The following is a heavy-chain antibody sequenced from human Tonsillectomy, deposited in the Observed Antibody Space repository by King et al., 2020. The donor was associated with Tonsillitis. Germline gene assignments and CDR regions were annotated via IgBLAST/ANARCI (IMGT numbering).Heavy chain of an antibody. CDR1: GFTFSSYA. Sequence: QLVQSGGGLVQPGGSLRLSCSASGFTFSSYAMHWVRQAPGKGLDYVSAITSNGGSTYYADSVKGRFTISRDNSKNTLYLQMSSLRAEDTAVYYCVNGRLLWFGDRGQGTLVTVSS. CDR3: VNGRLLWFGD. D-gene: IGHD3-10*01. V-gene: IGHV3-64D*06. J-gene: IGHJ4*02. CDR2: ITSNGGST.